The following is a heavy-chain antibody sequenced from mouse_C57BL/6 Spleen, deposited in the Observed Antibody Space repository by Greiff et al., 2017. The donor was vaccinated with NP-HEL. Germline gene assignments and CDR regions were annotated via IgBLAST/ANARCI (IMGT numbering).Heavy chain of an antibody. D-gene: IGHD1-1*01. V-gene: IGHV1-66*01. J-gene: IGHJ1*03. Sequence: QVQLQQSGPELVKPGASVKISCKASGYSFTSYYIHWVKQRPGQGLEWIGWIYPGSGNTKYNEKFKGKATLSADPSSTTPYMQLSRLTSEDSAVYYCALPYCGSSYGYFEVWGTGATVTVSS. CDR2: IYPGSGNT. CDR3: ALPYCGSSYGYFEV. CDR1: GYSFTSYY.